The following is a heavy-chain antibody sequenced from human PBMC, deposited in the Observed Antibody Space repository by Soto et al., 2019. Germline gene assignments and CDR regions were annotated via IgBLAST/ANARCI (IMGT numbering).Heavy chain of an antibody. CDR3: ARDSNYRRDYYYGLDV. CDR1: GFTFSDYY. Sequence: PGGSLRLSCAASGFTFSDYYMSWIRQAPGKGLEWVSHISSSGNTIYYADSVKGRFTISRDNAKNSLYLQMNSLRAEDTAVYYCARDSNYRRDYYYGLDVWGQGTTVTV. D-gene: IGHD4-4*01. J-gene: IGHJ6*02. V-gene: IGHV3-11*01. CDR2: ISSSGNTI.